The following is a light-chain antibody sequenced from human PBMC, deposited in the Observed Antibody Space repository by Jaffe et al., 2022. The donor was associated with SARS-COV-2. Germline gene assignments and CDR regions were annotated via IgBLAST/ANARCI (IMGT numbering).Light chain of an antibody. CDR3: SSYTSSTTLGV. CDR1: SSDVGGYNY. V-gene: IGLV2-14*01. Sequence: QSALTQPASVSGSPGQSITISCTGTSSDVGGYNYVSWYQQFPGKAPKLMIYDVSNRPSGVSNRFSGSKSGNTASLTISGLQAEDEADYYCSSYTSSTTLGVFGTGTQVTVL. J-gene: IGLJ1*01. CDR2: DVS.